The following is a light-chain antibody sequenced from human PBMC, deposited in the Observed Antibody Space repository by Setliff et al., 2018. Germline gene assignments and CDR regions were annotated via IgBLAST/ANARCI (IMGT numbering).Light chain of an antibody. V-gene: IGLV2-8*01. Sequence: QSALTQPPSASGSPGQSVTISCTGTSSDVGAYDYVSWYQQHPGKAPKLMLYKVTERPSGVPDRFSGSKSGSTASLTVSGLQADDEADYYCSAYAGSNNWGVFGTGTKATVL. CDR3: SAYAGSNNWGV. CDR2: KVT. J-gene: IGLJ1*01. CDR1: SSDVGAYDY.